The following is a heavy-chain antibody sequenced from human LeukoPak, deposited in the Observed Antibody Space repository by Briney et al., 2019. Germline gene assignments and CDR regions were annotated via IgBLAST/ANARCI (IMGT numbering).Heavy chain of an antibody. CDR2: ISRSSSSV. J-gene: IGHJ4*02. D-gene: IGHD3-16*02. CDR1: GFTFSDYY. CDR3: AREAYDYVWGSYRSTGLDY. V-gene: IGHV3-11*01. Sequence: GGSLRLSCAASGFTFSDYYMSWIRQAPGKGLEWVSYISRSSSSVYYADSVKGRFTISRDNAKDSLYLQMNSLRAEDTAVYYCAREAYDYVWGSYRSTGLDYWGQGTLVSVSS.